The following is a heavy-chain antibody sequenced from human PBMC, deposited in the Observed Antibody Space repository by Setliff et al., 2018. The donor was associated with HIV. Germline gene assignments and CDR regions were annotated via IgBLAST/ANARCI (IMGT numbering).Heavy chain of an antibody. CDR1: GYMFSGFH. D-gene: IGHD3-22*01. Sequence: ASVKVSCKASGYMFSGFHMHWVRQAAGQGLEWMGRINPNSGGTNYAQKFQGRVTMTRDTSISTVYMELSRLRSDDTAVYYSTRGDSSGYFEYWGHGTLVTVSS. CDR3: TRGDSSGYFEY. CDR2: INPNSGGT. V-gene: IGHV1-2*06. J-gene: IGHJ4*01.